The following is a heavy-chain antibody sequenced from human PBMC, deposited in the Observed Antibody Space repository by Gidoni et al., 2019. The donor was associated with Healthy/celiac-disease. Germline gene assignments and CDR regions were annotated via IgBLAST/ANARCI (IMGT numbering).Heavy chain of an antibody. CDR1: GVTFSSYD. CDR3: AKDQAQYYYDSSGYYYYIAY. Sequence: EVQLVESGGGWVQHGGSLRLSCAASGVTFSSYDMSGVRQAPGKGLECVSAISGSVGSTYYADSVKGRFTISRDNSKNTLYLQMHSLIAEDTAVYYCAKDQAQYYYDSSGYYYYIAYWGQGTLVTVSS. J-gene: IGHJ4*02. V-gene: IGHV3-23*04. D-gene: IGHD3-22*01. CDR2: ISGSVGST.